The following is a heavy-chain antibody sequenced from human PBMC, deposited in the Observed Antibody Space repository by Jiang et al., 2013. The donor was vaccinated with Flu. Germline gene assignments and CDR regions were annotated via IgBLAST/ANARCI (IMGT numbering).Heavy chain of an antibody. V-gene: IGHV4-59*01. J-gene: IGHJ4*02. CDR1: GGSISSYY. CDR2: IYYSGST. D-gene: IGHD6-13*01. Sequence: GSGLVKPSETLSLTCTVSGGSISSYYWSWIRQPPGKGLEWIGYIYYSGSTNYNPSLKSRVTISVDTSKNQFSLKLSSVTAADTAVYYCARGWGYSNSWYRGREGYYFDYWGQGTLVTVSS. CDR3: ARGWGYSNSWYRGREGYYFDY.